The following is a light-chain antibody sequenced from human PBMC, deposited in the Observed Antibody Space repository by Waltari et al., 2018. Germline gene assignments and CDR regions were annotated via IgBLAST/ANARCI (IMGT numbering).Light chain of an antibody. J-gene: IGKJ4*01. CDR2: DAS. Sequence: DIQMTQSPSSLSASVGDRVTITCQASEDIKNYLNWYQQKPGTAPKLLIYDASNLQTGVTSRFSGGGFGTDFTLTISCLQPEDIATYFCQQYHSLLSFGGGTKV. V-gene: IGKV1-33*01. CDR3: QQYHSLLS. CDR1: EDIKNY.